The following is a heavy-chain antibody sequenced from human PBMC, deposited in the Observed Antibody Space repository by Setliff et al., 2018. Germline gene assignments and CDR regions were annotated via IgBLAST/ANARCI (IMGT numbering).Heavy chain of an antibody. V-gene: IGHV3-15*01. CDR3: MSTPSGTYSTYYYYYNMDV. D-gene: IGHD3-10*01. Sequence: GGSLRLSCAASGFTFSNAWMSWVRQAPGKGLEWVGQIKRKTDGETTDYAAPVKGRFIISRDDSRRTLYLQMNSLKNEDTALYYCMSTPSGTYSTYYYYYNMDVWGKGTQVTVSS. CDR1: GFTFSNAW. J-gene: IGHJ6*03. CDR2: IKRKTDGETT.